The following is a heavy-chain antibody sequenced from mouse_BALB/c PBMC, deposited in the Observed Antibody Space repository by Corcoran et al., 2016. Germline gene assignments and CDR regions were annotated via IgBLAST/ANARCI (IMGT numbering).Heavy chain of an antibody. Sequence: QIQLVQSGPELKKPGETVRISCKASGYTFTTAGMQWVQKMQGKGLKWIGCINTHSGVPKYAEDFKGRVAFSLETSASTAYLQLSNLQYEDKATYFCATGTANYFDYWGQGTTLTVSS. CDR1: GYTFTTAG. J-gene: IGHJ2*01. D-gene: IGHD4-1*01. CDR3: ATGTANYFDY. CDR2: INTHSGVP. V-gene: IGHV9-4*02.